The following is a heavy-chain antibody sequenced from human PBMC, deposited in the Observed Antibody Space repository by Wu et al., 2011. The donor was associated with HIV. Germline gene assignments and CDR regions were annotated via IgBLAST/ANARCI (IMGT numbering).Heavy chain of an antibody. V-gene: IGHV1-2*02. CDR3: ARGGRRNYMDV. CDR1: GYTFTNYG. J-gene: IGHJ6*03. D-gene: IGHD1-26*01. CDR2: INPHSGDT. Sequence: SVKVSCKTSGYTFTNYGITWVRQAPGQGPEWMGWINPHSGDTNYALKFQGRVTMTRDTSINTAYMELSSLRSEDTAVYYCARGGRRNYMDVWGKGTTVSVSS.